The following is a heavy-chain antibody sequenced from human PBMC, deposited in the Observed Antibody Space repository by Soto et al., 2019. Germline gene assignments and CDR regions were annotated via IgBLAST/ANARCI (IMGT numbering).Heavy chain of an antibody. Sequence: SETLSLTCTVSGGSISSYFWSWIRQPPGKGLECIGYIYYSGSTNYNPSLKSRVTISLDTSKNHFSLKLSSVTPADTAVYYCARLGGYYYMDVWGKGTTVTVSS. V-gene: IGHV4-59*01. CDR1: GGSISSYF. J-gene: IGHJ6*03. CDR3: ARLGGYYYMDV. D-gene: IGHD3-10*01. CDR2: IYYSGST.